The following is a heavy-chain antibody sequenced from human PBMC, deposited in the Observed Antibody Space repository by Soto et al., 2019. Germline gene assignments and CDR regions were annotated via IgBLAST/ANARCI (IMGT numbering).Heavy chain of an antibody. Sequence: QVQLQESGPGLVKPSETLSLTCTVSGGSISSYYWSWIRQPPGKGLEWIGYIYYSGSTNYNPSLKSRVTISVDTSKNQFSLKLSSVTAADTAVYYCARANYDFWSDYYYYGMDVWDQGTTVTVSS. CDR3: ARANYDFWSDYYYYGMDV. D-gene: IGHD3-3*01. CDR2: IYYSGST. V-gene: IGHV4-59*01. J-gene: IGHJ6*02. CDR1: GGSISSYY.